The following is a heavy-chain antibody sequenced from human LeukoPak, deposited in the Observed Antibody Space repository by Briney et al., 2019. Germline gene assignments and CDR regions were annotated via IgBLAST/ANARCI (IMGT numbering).Heavy chain of an antibody. V-gene: IGHV4-59*01. D-gene: IGHD5-12*01. CDR1: GGSLSSYY. Sequence: SETLSLTCTVSGGSLSSYYWSWIRQPPGKGLEWIGYIYYSGSTNYNPSLKSRVTISVDTSKNQFSLKLSSVTAADTAVYYCAKDEGVANRWFDPWGQGTLVTVSS. CDR2: IYYSGST. CDR3: AKDEGVANRWFDP. J-gene: IGHJ5*02.